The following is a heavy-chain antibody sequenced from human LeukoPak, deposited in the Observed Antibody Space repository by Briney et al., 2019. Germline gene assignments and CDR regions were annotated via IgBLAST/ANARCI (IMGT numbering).Heavy chain of an antibody. Sequence: GGPLRLSCAASGFTFSSYGMHWVRQAPGKGLEWVAVISYDGSNKYYADSVKGRFTISRDNSKNTLYLQMNSLRAEGTAVYYCARGAYYYEDWGQGTLVTVSS. CDR1: GFTFSSYG. V-gene: IGHV3-30*03. CDR3: ARGAYYYED. CDR2: ISYDGSNK. J-gene: IGHJ4*02. D-gene: IGHD3-22*01.